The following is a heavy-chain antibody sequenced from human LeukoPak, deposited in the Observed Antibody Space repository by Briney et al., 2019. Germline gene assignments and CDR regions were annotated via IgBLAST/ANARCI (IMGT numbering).Heavy chain of an antibody. J-gene: IGHJ6*03. CDR3: ARAGRYFDWLPSPYYYYYMDV. CDR2: IIPIFGTA. V-gene: IGHV1-69*05. CDR1: GYTFTGYY. D-gene: IGHD3-9*01. Sequence: GASVKVSCKASGYTFTGYYMHWVRQAPGQGLEWMGRIIPIFGTANYAQKFQGRVTITTDESTSTAYMELSSLRSEDTAVYYCARAGRYFDWLPSPYYYYYMDVWGKGTTVTVSS.